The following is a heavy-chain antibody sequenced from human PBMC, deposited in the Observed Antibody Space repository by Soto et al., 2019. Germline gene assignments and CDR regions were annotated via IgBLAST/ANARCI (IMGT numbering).Heavy chain of an antibody. CDR2: IYYSGST. CDR3: AIAVTTVTTYDY. D-gene: IGHD4-17*01. V-gene: IGHV4-31*03. J-gene: IGHJ4*02. CDR1: GGSISSGSYC. Sequence: QVQLQESGPGLVKPSQTLSLTCTVSGGSISSGSYCWSWIRPHPGKGLEWIGYIYYSGSTYYNPSLKSRVTISVDTSKNQFSLNLSSVTAADTAVYYCAIAVTTVTTYDYWGQGTLVTVSS.